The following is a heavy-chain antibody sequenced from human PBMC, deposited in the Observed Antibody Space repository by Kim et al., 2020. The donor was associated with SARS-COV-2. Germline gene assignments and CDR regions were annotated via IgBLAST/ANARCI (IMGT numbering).Heavy chain of an antibody. Sequence: GGSLRLSCAASGFTFSSYWMHWVRQAPGKGLVWVSRINSDGSSTSYADSVKGRFTISRDNAKNTLYLQMNSLRAEDTAVYYCARSIRGADFDYWGQGTLVTVSS. CDR1: GFTFSSYW. CDR2: INSDGSST. D-gene: IGHD3-10*01. V-gene: IGHV3-74*01. CDR3: ARSIRGADFDY. J-gene: IGHJ4*02.